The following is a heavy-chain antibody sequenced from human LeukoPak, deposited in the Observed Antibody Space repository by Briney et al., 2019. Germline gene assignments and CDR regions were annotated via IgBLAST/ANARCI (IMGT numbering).Heavy chain of an antibody. CDR2: IYYSGST. Sequence: KPSETLSLICTVSGGSISSYYWSWIRQPPGEGLEWIGYIYYSGSTKYNPSLKSRVTISVDASKTQFSLKLNSVTAADTAVYYCARGSRELYYFDYWGQGTLVTVSS. CDR1: GGSISSYY. CDR3: ARGSRELYYFDY. J-gene: IGHJ4*02. V-gene: IGHV4-59*01. D-gene: IGHD1-7*01.